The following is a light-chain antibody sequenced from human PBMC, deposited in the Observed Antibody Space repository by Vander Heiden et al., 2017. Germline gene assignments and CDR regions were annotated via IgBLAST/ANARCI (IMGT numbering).Light chain of an antibody. V-gene: IGLV1-51*01. CDR2: DNN. Sequence: SVFTQPPSLSAAPGQKVTISCSGGSSNIGYNSVSWYQQLPGTAPKFLIYDNNKRPSGIPDRFSGSKSGTSATLDITGLQTGDEAGYYCGAWDSSLSVVLFGGGTKLTVL. CDR3: GAWDSSLSVVL. J-gene: IGLJ3*02. CDR1: SSNIGYNS.